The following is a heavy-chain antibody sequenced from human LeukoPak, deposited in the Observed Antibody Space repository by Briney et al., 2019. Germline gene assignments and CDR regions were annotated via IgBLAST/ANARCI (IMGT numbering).Heavy chain of an antibody. CDR3: ARVGDHYHWYFDL. CDR2: LYSGVDT. J-gene: IGHJ2*01. D-gene: IGHD3-10*01. V-gene: IGHV3-53*01. CDR1: GFSVGTKY. Sequence: GGSLRLSCEASGFSVGTKYMNWVRQAPGKGLEWVSILYSGVDTYYADSVKGRFTISRDNSKNTLFLQMNSLRADDTAVYYCARVGDHYHWYFDLWGRGTRVSVS.